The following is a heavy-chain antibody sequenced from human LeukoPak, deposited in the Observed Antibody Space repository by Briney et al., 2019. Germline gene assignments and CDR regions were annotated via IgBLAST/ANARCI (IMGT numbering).Heavy chain of an antibody. CDR3: TRDEYSSGLGPY. CDR1: GGSFSGYY. D-gene: IGHD6-19*01. Sequence: SETLSLTCAVYGGSFSGYYWSWIRQPPGKGLEWIGEINHSGSTNYNPSLKSRVTISVDTSKNQFSLKLSSVTAADTAVYYCTRDEYSSGLGPYWGQGTLVTVSS. V-gene: IGHV4-34*01. J-gene: IGHJ4*02. CDR2: INHSGST.